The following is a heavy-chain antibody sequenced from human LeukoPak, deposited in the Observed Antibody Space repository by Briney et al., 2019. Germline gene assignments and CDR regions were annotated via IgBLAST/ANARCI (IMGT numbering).Heavy chain of an antibody. CDR3: ARTLTSLHYDSSGYSFRY. J-gene: IGHJ4*02. D-gene: IGHD3-22*01. CDR1: GYTFTSYD. Sequence: ASVKVSCKASGYTFTSYDINWVRQATGQGLEWMGWMNPNSGNTGYAQKFQGRVTMTRNTSISTAYMELSSLRSEDTAVYYCARTLTSLHYDSSGYSFRYWGQGTLVTVSS. V-gene: IGHV1-8*01. CDR2: MNPNSGNT.